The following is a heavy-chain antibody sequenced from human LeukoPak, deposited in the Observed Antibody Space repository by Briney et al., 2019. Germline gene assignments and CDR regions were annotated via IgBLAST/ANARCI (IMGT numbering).Heavy chain of an antibody. Sequence: GESLKISCKGSGYSFTSYWIVWVRQMPGKGLEWMGIIYPGDSDTRYSPSFQGQVTISADQSISTAYLQWSSLKASDTAIYYCARHRDYAVDYWGQGSLVTVSS. J-gene: IGHJ4*02. CDR3: ARHRDYAVDY. V-gene: IGHV5-51*01. D-gene: IGHD4-17*01. CDR1: GYSFTSYW. CDR2: IYPGDSDT.